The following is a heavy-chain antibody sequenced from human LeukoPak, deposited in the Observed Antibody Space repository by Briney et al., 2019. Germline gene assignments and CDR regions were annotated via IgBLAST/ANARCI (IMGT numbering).Heavy chain of an antibody. J-gene: IGHJ5*02. V-gene: IGHV4-30-2*01. CDR2: IYHSGST. CDR3: ARFVVVTASNWFDP. Sequence: RPSQTLSLTCAVSGGSISSGGYSWSWIRQPPGKGLEWIGYIYHSGSTYYNPSLKSRVTISVDRSKNQFSLKLSSVTAADTAVYYCARFVVVTASNWFDPWGQGTLVTVSS. D-gene: IGHD2-21*02. CDR1: GGSISSGGYS.